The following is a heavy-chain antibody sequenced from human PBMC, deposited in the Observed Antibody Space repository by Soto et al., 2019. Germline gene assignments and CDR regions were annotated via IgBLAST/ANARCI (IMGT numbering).Heavy chain of an antibody. CDR2: ISSSSSYI. Sequence: GGSLRLSCAASGFTFSSCSMNWVRQAPGKGLEWVSSISSSSSYIYYADSVKGRFTISRDNAKNSLYLQMNSLRAEDTAVYYCARDTERGSSLPFHWFDPWGQGTLVTVSS. V-gene: IGHV3-21*01. J-gene: IGHJ5*02. CDR3: ARDTERGSSLPFHWFDP. D-gene: IGHD6-6*01. CDR1: GFTFSSCS.